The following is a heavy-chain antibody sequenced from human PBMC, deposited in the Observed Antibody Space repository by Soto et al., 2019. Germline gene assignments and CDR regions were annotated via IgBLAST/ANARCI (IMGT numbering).Heavy chain of an antibody. Sequence: PGGSLRLSCAASGFTFSSYWMHWVRQAPGKGLVWVSRINSDGSSTSYADSVKGRFTISRDNAKNTLYLQMNSLRAEDTAVYYCASVGRSGNFPPLGYYYYYMDVWGKGTTATVSS. V-gene: IGHV3-74*01. CDR2: INSDGSST. D-gene: IGHD1-7*01. CDR1: GFTFSSYW. CDR3: ASVGRSGNFPPLGYYYYYMDV. J-gene: IGHJ6*03.